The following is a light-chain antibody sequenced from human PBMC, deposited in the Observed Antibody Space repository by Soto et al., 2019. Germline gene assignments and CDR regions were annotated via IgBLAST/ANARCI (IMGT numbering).Light chain of an antibody. J-gene: IGLJ1*01. CDR2: EVN. Sequence: QSALTQPPSASGSPGQSVTISCTGTSSDVGGYNYVSWYQQHPGKAPKLMLYEVNKRPSGVPARFSGSKSGNTAALTVSGLQAEDEAYYYCSSYAGSNNFGVFGTGTKLTVL. CDR3: SSYAGSNNFGV. CDR1: SSDVGGYNY. V-gene: IGLV2-8*01.